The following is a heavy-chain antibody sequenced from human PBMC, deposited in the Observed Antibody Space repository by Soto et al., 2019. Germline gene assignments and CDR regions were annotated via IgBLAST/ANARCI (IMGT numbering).Heavy chain of an antibody. J-gene: IGHJ4*02. D-gene: IGHD2-15*01. CDR3: AKDLRQGGRITLSDFDY. Sequence: QVQLVESGGGVVQPGRSLRLSCAASGFTFSSYGMHWVRQAPGKGLEWVAVISYDGSNKYYADSVKGRFTISRDNSKNTLYLQMNSLRAEDTAVYYCAKDLRQGGRITLSDFDYWGQGPLVTVSS. CDR2: ISYDGSNK. V-gene: IGHV3-30*18. CDR1: GFTFSSYG.